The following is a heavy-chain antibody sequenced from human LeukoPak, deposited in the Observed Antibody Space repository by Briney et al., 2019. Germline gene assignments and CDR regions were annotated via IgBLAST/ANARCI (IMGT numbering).Heavy chain of an antibody. D-gene: IGHD2-15*01. CDR1: GFTFSGSA. J-gene: IGHJ4*02. CDR2: IRSKANSYAT. CDR3: AKSPGWYVTDGGEY. Sequence: GGSLRLSCAASGFTFSGSAMPWVRQASGKGLEWVGHIRSKANSYATAYAASVKGRFTISRDDSKNTAYLQMNSLKTEDTAVYYCAKSPGWYVTDGGEYWGQGTLVTVSS. V-gene: IGHV3-73*01.